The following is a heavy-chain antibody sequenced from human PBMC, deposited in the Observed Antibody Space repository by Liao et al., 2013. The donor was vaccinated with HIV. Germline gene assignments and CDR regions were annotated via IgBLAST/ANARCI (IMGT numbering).Heavy chain of an antibody. CDR2: VYGSGNT. Sequence: QVQLQESGPGLVKPSETLSLTCTVSGGSISSYYWSWIRQPAGKGLECIGRVYGSGNTNYNPSLERRVTMSVDRSKNQFSLKLRSVTAADTALYYCARHQLLEYDAFDIWGQGTVITVSS. CDR3: ARHQLLEYDAFDI. J-gene: IGHJ3*02. CDR1: GGSISSYY. V-gene: IGHV4-4*07. D-gene: IGHD1-1*01.